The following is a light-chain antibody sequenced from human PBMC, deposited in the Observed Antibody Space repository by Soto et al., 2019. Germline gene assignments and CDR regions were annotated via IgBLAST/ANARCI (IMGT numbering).Light chain of an antibody. CDR2: YDS. J-gene: IGLJ2*01. CDR1: NIGSKS. Sequence: SYELTQPPSVSVAPGKTARITCGGNNIGSKSVHWYQQKPGQAPVLVIYYDSDRPSGIPERFSGSNSGNTATLTISRVEAGDEADYYCQVWDSSSDHPDVVLGGGTKVTVL. CDR3: QVWDSSSDHPDVV. V-gene: IGLV3-21*04.